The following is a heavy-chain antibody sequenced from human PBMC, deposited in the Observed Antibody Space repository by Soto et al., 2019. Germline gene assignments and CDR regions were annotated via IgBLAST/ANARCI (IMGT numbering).Heavy chain of an antibody. J-gene: IGHJ4*02. CDR1: GYSFTSYW. D-gene: IGHD3-22*01. Sequence: PGESLKISCKGSGYSFTSYWIGWVRQMPGKGLEWMGIIYPGDSDTRYSPSFQGQVTISADKSISTAYLQWSSLKASDTAMYYCARLPPYYYDSSGYSLRFDYWGQGTLVTVSS. CDR3: ARLPPYYYDSSGYSLRFDY. V-gene: IGHV5-51*01. CDR2: IYPGDSDT.